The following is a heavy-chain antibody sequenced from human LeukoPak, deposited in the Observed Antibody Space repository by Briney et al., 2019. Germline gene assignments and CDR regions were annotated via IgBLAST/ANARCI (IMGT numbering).Heavy chain of an antibody. V-gene: IGHV3-74*01. Sequence: GGSLRLSCEASGFTFSIYWLHWVRQAPGKGLGWVSRINGYGSTTAYADSVKGRFTISRDNAKNTLYLQMNSLRAEDTAVYYCTRDLGYGMDVWGQGTTVTVSS. CDR3: TRDLGYGMDV. CDR2: INGYGSTT. J-gene: IGHJ6*02. CDR1: GFTFSIYW. D-gene: IGHD3-16*01.